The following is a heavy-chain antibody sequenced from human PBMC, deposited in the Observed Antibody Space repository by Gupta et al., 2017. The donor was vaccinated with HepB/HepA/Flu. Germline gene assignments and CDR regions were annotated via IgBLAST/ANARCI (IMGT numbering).Heavy chain of an antibody. CDR3: AKECLAATLPDS. CDR1: GLKFANYG. Sequence: EVQLVESGGGVLQPGRCLRLSCAASGLKFANYGLHWVRQIPGKGLEWVSFISDDGAGTTYADSVKGRFTISRDNSKNSLYLQMNSLKTEDTALYYCAKECLAATLPDSWGQGTMVTVSS. CDR2: ISDDGAGT. J-gene: IGHJ4*02. D-gene: IGHD3-16*01. V-gene: IGHV3-43*02.